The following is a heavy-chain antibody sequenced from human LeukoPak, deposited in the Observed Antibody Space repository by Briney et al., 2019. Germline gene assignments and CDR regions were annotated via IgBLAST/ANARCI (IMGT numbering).Heavy chain of an antibody. CDR1: GGSVSSGSYS. D-gene: IGHD1-26*01. CDR3: ARVWDREVKYFDY. J-gene: IGHJ4*02. V-gene: IGHV4-61*01. Sequence: SETLSLTCTVSGGSVSSGSYSWTWIRQPPGKGLECIGYIYYTGRTSYNPSFQSRVAMSVDTSKNQFSLKLSSVTAADTAVYYCARVWDREVKYFDYWGQGTLVTVSS. CDR2: IYYTGRT.